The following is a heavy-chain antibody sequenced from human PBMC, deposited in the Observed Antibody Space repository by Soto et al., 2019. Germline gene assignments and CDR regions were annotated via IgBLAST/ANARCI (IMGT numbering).Heavy chain of an antibody. J-gene: IGHJ6*02. Sequence: EVQLVESGGGLVQPGGSLRLSCAASGFTFSSYWMSWVRQAPGKGLEWVANIKQDGSGKYYVDSVKGRFTISRDNAKNSLYLQMNSLRAEDTAVYYCARLGETYYDFWSGSSYYYYGMDVWGQGTTVTVSS. CDR3: ARLGETYYDFWSGSSYYYYGMDV. CDR2: IKQDGSGK. V-gene: IGHV3-7*01. D-gene: IGHD3-3*01. CDR1: GFTFSSYW.